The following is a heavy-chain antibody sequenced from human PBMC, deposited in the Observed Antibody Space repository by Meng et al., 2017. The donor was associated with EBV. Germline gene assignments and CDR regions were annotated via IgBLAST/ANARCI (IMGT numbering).Heavy chain of an antibody. D-gene: IGHD3-10*01. CDR2: IYWDDAK. CDR1: GISLNTSGGG. V-gene: IGHV2-5*02. J-gene: IGHJ4*02. Sequence: IIFKDIRQKLIKPTQTLPLTFTFSGISLNTSGGGVGWIRQPPGKALEWLAVIYWDDAKRYSPSLKNRLTITKDTSKNQVVLTMTNMDPVDTATYFCAHSKYYSDSGGYWDYFDDWGQGTLVTVSS. CDR3: AHSKYYSDSGGYWDYFDD.